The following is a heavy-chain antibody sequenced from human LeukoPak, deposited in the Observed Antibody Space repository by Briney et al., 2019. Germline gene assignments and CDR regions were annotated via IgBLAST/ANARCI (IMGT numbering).Heavy chain of an antibody. V-gene: IGHV4-59*01. D-gene: IGHD3-10*01. Sequence: PSETLSLTCTASGGSISNYYWSWIRQPPGKGLEWIGYIYYTGSTNYNPSLRSRVTISVDTSKNQFSLKLSSVTAADTAVYYCATYYYYGSGSSFWGQGTLVTVSS. CDR2: IYYTGST. CDR3: ATYYYYGSGSSF. J-gene: IGHJ4*02. CDR1: GGSISNYY.